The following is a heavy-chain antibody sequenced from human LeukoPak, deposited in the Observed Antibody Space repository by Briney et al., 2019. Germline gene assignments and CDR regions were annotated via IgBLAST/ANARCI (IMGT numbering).Heavy chain of an antibody. V-gene: IGHV3-23*01. D-gene: IGHD6-19*01. CDR3: AKTTFGYSSGRSPGWPVDY. CDR1: GFTFNSHA. CDR2: IVGSGGSS. J-gene: IGHJ4*02. Sequence: PGGSLRLSCAASGFTFNSHAMYWVRQAPGKGLEWVSGIVGSGGSSYYAESVRGRFTISRDNSKNTVYLQMNSLRDEGTAVYYCAKTTFGYSSGRSPGWPVDYWGQGTVVTVSS.